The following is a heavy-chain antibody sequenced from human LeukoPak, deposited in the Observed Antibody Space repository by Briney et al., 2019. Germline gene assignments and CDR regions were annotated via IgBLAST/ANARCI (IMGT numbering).Heavy chain of an antibody. CDR3: ARRRDLYSGSYYPFDY. CDR2: IYPGDSET. J-gene: IGHJ4*02. Sequence: GESLKISCKGSGYRFTNYWIGWARQMPGKGLEWMGIIYPGDSETRYSLSFQGQVTISADKSISTAYLQWSSLKASDTAMYYCARRRDLYSGSYYPFDYWGQGTLVTVSS. V-gene: IGHV5-51*01. CDR1: GYRFTNYW. D-gene: IGHD1-26*01.